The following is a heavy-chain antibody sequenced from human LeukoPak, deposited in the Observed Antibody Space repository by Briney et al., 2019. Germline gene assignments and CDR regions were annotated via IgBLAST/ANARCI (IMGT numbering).Heavy chain of an antibody. J-gene: IGHJ4*02. CDR2: IIPMFGIA. D-gene: IGHD6-19*01. Sequence: VASVKVSCKASGGTFSRYAISWVRQAPGQGLEWMGGIIPMFGIANYAQKFQGRVTITADESTSTAYMELSSLRSEDTAVYYCVRDRPYTGGWRGFDYWGQGTLVTVSS. CDR1: GGTFSRYA. V-gene: IGHV1-69*13. CDR3: VRDRPYTGGWRGFDY.